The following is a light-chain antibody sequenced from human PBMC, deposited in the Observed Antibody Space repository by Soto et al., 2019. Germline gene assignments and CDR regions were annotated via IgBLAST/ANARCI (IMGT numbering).Light chain of an antibody. CDR2: DAS. CDR1: QSISSSY. Sequence: IVFTQSPGTLALSPGKRATLSCRAIQSISSSYLAWYQQKPGQAPRLLIYDASNRATGIPARFSGSGSGTDFTLTISSLEPEDFAVYYCQQRSNWPPWTFGQGTKVDIK. V-gene: IGKV3-11*01. CDR3: QQRSNWPPWT. J-gene: IGKJ1*01.